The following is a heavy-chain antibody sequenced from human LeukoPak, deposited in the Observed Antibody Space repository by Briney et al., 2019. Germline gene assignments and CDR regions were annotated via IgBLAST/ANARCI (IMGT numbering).Heavy chain of an antibody. CDR2: ISTSGST. CDR3: ARSAVDTADFDY. D-gene: IGHD3-22*01. J-gene: IGHJ4*02. CDR1: GGSLSNYY. V-gene: IGHV4-4*07. Sequence: SETLSLTCTVSGGSLSNYYWSWIRQPAGRGLEWLGRISTSGSTNYNPSLRSRVTMSVDTSTNQFSLKLSSVTAADTAVFYCARSAVDTADFDYWGQGTLVTVSS.